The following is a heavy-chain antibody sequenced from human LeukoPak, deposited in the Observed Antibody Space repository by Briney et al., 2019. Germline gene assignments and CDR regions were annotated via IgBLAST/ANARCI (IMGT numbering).Heavy chain of an antibody. V-gene: IGHV1-18*04. Sequence: ASVKVSCKASGYTFTSYGISWVRQAPGQGLEWMGWISAYNGNTNYAQKLQGRVTMTTDTSTSTAYMELRSLRSDDTAVYYCGREYCSGGSCYSLDYWGQGTLVTVSS. D-gene: IGHD2-15*01. CDR3: GREYCSGGSCYSLDY. J-gene: IGHJ4*02. CDR1: GYTFTSYG. CDR2: ISAYNGNT.